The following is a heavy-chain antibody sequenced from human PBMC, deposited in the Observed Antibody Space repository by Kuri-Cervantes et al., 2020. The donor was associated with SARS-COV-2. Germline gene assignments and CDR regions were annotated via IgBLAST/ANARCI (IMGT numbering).Heavy chain of an antibody. CDR2: IRYDGSNK. CDR3: ARDGYFDWLFQGDYFDY. V-gene: IGHV3-30*02. J-gene: IGHJ4*02. D-gene: IGHD3-9*01. CDR1: GFTFSSYG. Sequence: GESLKISCAASGFTFSSYGMHWVRRAPGKGLEWVAFIRYDGSNKYYADSVKGRFTISRDNSKNTLYLQMNSLRAEDAAVYYCARDGYFDWLFQGDYFDYWGQGTLVTVSS.